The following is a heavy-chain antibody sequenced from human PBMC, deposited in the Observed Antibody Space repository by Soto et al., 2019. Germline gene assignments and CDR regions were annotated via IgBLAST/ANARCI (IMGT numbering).Heavy chain of an antibody. V-gene: IGHV4-34*01. Sequence: NPSETLSLTCAVYGGSFSGYYWSWIRQPPGKGLEWIGEINDSGSTDYDPSLQSRVTISVDTSKNQFSLRLSSVTAADTAKYYCAREAIKGATYIGYWGQGILVTVSS. CDR2: INDSGST. J-gene: IGHJ4*01. CDR3: AREAIKGATYIGY. CDR1: GGSFSGYY.